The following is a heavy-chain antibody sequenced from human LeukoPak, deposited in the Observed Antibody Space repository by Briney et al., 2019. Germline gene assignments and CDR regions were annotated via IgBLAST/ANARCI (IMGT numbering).Heavy chain of an antibody. CDR1: GGSISSGDYY. CDR2: IYYSGST. V-gene: IGHV4-30-4*01. D-gene: IGHD3-22*01. J-gene: IGHJ4*02. CDR3: ARDPTYYYDSSGEY. Sequence: PSETLSLTCTVSGGSISSGDYYWSWIRQPPGKGLEWIGYIYYSGSTYYNPSLKSRVTISVDTSKNQFSLKLSSVTAADTAVYYCARDPTYYYDSSGEYWGQGTLVTVSS.